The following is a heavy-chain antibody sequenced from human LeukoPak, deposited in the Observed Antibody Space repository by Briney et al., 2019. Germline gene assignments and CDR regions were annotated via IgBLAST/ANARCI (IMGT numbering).Heavy chain of an antibody. D-gene: IGHD3-10*01. CDR1: GFTFSSYA. J-gene: IGHJ4*02. Sequence: PGGSLRLSCAASGFTFSSYAMSWVRQAPGKGLEWVSTISGSGGSTYYADSVKGRFTISRDNSKNTLYLQMNNLRAEDTAVYYCAKALGVRGVFDYWGQGTLVTVSS. CDR2: ISGSGGST. V-gene: IGHV3-23*01. CDR3: AKALGVRGVFDY.